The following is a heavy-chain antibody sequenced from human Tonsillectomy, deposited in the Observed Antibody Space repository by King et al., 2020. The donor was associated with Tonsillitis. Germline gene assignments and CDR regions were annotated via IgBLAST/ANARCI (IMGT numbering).Heavy chain of an antibody. CDR2: ISYDGSNK. J-gene: IGHJ4*02. CDR1: GFTFRSYG. D-gene: IGHD6-13*01. CDR3: AKNGARGSCWDAMNY. Sequence: VQLVESGGGVVQPGRSLRLSCAASGFTFRSYGMHWVRQAPGKGLEWVAVISYDGSNKYYPDSVKGRFTISRDNSKNTLYLQMDSLRPEDTAVYYCAKNGARGSCWDAMNYWGQGTLVTVSS. V-gene: IGHV3-30*18.